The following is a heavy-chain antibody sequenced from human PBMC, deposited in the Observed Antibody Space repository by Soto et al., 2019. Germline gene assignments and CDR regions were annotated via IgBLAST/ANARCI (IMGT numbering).Heavy chain of an antibody. J-gene: IGHJ4*02. D-gene: IGHD5-18*01. CDR3: ARANSYGPTASDY. CDR1: CDSLTRKSYF. V-gene: IGHV4-39*07. CDR2: IYYSGST. Sequence: ASETPSLPRTFSCDSLTRKSYFWGRIRQPPGKGLEWIGSIYYSGSTCYNPSLKSRVTISVDTSKNQFSLKLSSVTAADTAVYYCARANSYGPTASDYWGQGTLVTVSS.